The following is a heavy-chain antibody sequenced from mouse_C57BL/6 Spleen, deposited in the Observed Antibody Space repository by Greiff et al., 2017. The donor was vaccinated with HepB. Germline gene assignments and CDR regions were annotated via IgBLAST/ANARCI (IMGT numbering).Heavy chain of an antibody. CDR3: TRFYGNYDYAMDY. CDR1: GYTFTDYE. D-gene: IGHD2-1*01. Sequence: VQLQESGAELVRPGASVTLSCKASGYTFTDYEMHWVKQTPVHGLEWIGAIDPETGGTAYNQKFKGKAILTADKSSSTAYMELRSLTSEDSAVYYCTRFYGNYDYAMDYWGQGTSVTVSS. CDR2: IDPETGGT. V-gene: IGHV1-15*01. J-gene: IGHJ4*01.